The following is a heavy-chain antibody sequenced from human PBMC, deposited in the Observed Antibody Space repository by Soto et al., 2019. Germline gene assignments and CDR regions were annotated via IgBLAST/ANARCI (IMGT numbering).Heavy chain of an antibody. CDR1: GYTFSTYY. Sequence: QVQLVQSGAEVKKPGASVKVSCKASGYTFSTYYMHWVRQAPGQGYEWMGIINPSGGSTTYAQKFPGRVTMNRDTSTTTVYMELSSLNSEDTAVYYCARYDYNGYYFDYWGQGTLVTVSS. CDR2: INPSGGST. D-gene: IGHD4-4*01. V-gene: IGHV1-46*01. CDR3: ARYDYNGYYFDY. J-gene: IGHJ4*02.